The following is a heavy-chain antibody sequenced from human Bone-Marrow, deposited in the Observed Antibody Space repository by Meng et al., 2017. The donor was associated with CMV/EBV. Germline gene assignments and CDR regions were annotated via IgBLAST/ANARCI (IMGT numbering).Heavy chain of an antibody. CDR2: IYTGGST. CDR1: GGSIRSYY. CDR3: ARAMFRGVQRYFDY. Sequence: HVREAVPERVMPLGTLSLTGTFSGGSIRSYYWRWTPQTSGKGLEWIGRIYTGGSTNYHPSVKSRVTMSVDTPKKYFSLKLNSVPAADTAVYDCARAMFRGVQRYFDYWGQGTLVTVSS. D-gene: IGHD3-10*01. V-gene: IGHV4-4*07. J-gene: IGHJ4*02.